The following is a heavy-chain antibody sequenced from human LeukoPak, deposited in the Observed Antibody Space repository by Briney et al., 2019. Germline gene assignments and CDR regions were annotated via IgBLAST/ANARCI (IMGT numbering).Heavy chain of an antibody. Sequence: GGSLRLSCADSGFTFSSYEMNWVRQAPGKGLEWVSYISNSGSAKYYADSVKGRFTISRDNAKNSLYLQMHSLRAEDTAVYYCARGAFDYWGQGTLVTVSS. CDR2: ISNSGSAK. V-gene: IGHV3-48*03. J-gene: IGHJ4*02. CDR3: ARGAFDY. CDR1: GFTFSSYE.